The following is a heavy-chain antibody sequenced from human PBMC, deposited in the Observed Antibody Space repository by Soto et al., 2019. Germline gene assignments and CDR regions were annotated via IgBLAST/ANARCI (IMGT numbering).Heavy chain of an antibody. Sequence: LRLSFAASGFSFGSYALSWVRQAPGKGLEWVSTISGSDGKTFYADSVKGRFSISRDTSQSTLYLQMNSLRADDTAMYYCARWSYLDYWGQGTRVTVSS. J-gene: IGHJ4*02. V-gene: IGHV3-23*01. CDR1: GFSFGSYA. D-gene: IGHD3-3*01. CDR3: ARWSYLDY. CDR2: ISGSDGKT.